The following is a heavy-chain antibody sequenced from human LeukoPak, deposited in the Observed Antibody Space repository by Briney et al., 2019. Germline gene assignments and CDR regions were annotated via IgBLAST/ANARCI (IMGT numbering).Heavy chain of an antibody. D-gene: IGHD1-26*01. J-gene: IGHJ5*02. CDR2: INPSGGST. V-gene: IGHV1-46*03. CDR3: ARMISGSPEGYWFDP. Sequence: ASVKVSCKASGYTFTSYYMHWVRQAPGQGLEWMGIINPSGGSTSYAQKFQGRVTMTRDTSTSTVYMELNSLRSEDTAVYYCARMISGSPEGYWFDPWGQGTRVTVSS. CDR1: GYTFTSYY.